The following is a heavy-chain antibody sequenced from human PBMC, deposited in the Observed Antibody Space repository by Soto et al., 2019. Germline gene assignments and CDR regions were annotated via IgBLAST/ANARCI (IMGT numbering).Heavy chain of an antibody. Sequence: GGSLRLSCAASGFTFSSFAMSWVRQAPGKGLEWVSRISGSGVETHYADSVNGRFTISRDNSNNTLYLQMNSLRVEDTAIYYCGTGRNWLDTRGQGPMVTASS. J-gene: IGHJ5*02. CDR3: GTGRNWLDT. CDR1: GFTFSSFA. CDR2: ISGSGVET. V-gene: IGHV3-23*01.